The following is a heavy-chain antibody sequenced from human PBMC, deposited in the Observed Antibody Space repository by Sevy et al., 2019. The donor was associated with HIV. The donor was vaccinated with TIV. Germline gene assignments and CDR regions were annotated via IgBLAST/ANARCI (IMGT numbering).Heavy chain of an antibody. J-gene: IGHJ6*02. D-gene: IGHD3-10*01. CDR3: AKDGAYYGSEGMDV. CDR1: GFTFSYYD. V-gene: IGHV3-21*01. CDR2: ISSGSSYI. Sequence: GGSLRLSCEASGFTFSYYDLSWVRQAPGKGLEWVSSISSGSSYIFYADSVKGRFTISRDNAKNSLCLQMNSLRADDTAVYYCAKDGAYYGSEGMDVWGQGATVTVSS.